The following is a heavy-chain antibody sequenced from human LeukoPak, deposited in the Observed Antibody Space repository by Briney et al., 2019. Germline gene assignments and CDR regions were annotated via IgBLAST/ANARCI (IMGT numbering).Heavy chain of an antibody. Sequence: GASVKVSCKASGGTFSSYAISWVRQAPGQGLEWMGGIIPLFGKANYAQKFQGRVTITADESTSTAYMELSSLRSEDTAVYYCAREKYDYYDSSGYWYFDLWGRGTLVTVSS. CDR1: GGTFSSYA. D-gene: IGHD3-22*01. CDR2: IIPLFGKA. CDR3: AREKYDYYDSSGYWYFDL. J-gene: IGHJ2*01. V-gene: IGHV1-69*13.